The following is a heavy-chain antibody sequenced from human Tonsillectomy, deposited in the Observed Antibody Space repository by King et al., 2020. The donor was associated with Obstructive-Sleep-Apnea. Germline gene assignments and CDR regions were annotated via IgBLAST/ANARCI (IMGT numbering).Heavy chain of an antibody. J-gene: IGHJ4*02. Sequence: VQLQESGPGLVKPSETLSLTCTVSGDSISGYYWYWIRQPPGKGLEWIGYIYYSGNTNYNPSLKSRVTLSLDTSKNQFSLKLSSVTAADTAVYYCARQLDDYGDHYLGYWGQGTLVTVSS. CDR2: IYYSGNT. D-gene: IGHD4-17*01. CDR3: ARQLDDYGDHYLGY. CDR1: GDSISGYY. V-gene: IGHV4-59*08.